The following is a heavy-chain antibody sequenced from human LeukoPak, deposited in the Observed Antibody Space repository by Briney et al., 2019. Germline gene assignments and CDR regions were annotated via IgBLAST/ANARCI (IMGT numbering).Heavy chain of an antibody. J-gene: IGHJ4*02. Sequence: PGGSLRLSCAASGFTFSSYWMHWVRQAPGKGLEWVSSISSSSTYIYYADSLKGRFTISRDNAKNSLYLQMNSLRAEDTAVYYCARDKGSSNFDYWGQGTLVTVSS. CDR2: ISSSSTYI. CDR1: GFTFSSYW. V-gene: IGHV3-21*01. D-gene: IGHD1-26*01. CDR3: ARDKGSSNFDY.